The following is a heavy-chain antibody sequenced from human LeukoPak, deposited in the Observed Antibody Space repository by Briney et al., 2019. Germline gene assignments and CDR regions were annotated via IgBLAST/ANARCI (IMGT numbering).Heavy chain of an antibody. J-gene: IGHJ4*02. V-gene: IGHV1-8*01. D-gene: IGHD6-13*01. Sequence: ASVKVSCKASRYTFTSYDINWVRQATGQGLEWMGWMNPNSGNTSYAQKFQGRVTMTRNTSISTAYMELSRLRSEDTAVYYCARRLSIAAAGRKRAYYFDYWGQGTLVTVSS. CDR2: MNPNSGNT. CDR1: RYTFTSYD. CDR3: ARRLSIAAAGRKRAYYFDY.